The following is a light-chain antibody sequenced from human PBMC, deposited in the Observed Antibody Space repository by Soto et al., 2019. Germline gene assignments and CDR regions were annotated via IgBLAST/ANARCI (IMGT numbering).Light chain of an antibody. CDR2: DVT. CDR3: SSSRRGSTYV. Sequence: QSVLTQPASVSGSPGQSITVSCTGTSSDVGGYNYVSWYQQHPGKAPRLMIYDVTNRPSGVSDRFSGSKSGNTASLTISGLQAEDEAYYYCSSSRRGSTYVFGTGTKLTVL. V-gene: IGLV2-14*03. CDR1: SSDVGGYNY. J-gene: IGLJ1*01.